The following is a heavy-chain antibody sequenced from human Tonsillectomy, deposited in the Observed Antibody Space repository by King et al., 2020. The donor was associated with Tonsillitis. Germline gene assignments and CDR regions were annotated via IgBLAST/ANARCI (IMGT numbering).Heavy chain of an antibody. CDR3: ARGTYSVILGADY. D-gene: IGHD3-9*01. CDR2: ISSSSSYI. CDR1: GFTFSTYS. J-gene: IGHJ4*02. V-gene: IGHV3-21*01. Sequence: VQLVESGGGLVKPGGSLRLSCAASGFTFSTYSMNWVRQAPGKGLEWVSSISSSSSYIYYAESVKGRFTISRDNAKNSLYLQMNSLRAEDTAVYYCARGTYSVILGADYWGQGTLVTVSS.